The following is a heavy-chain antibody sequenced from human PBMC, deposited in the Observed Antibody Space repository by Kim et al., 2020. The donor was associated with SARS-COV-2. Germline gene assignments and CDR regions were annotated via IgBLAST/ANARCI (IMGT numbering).Heavy chain of an antibody. V-gene: IGHV1-18*01. CDR3: ARDEWKLRFLEWAASTGAYYYYGMDV. CDR2: ISAYNGNT. Sequence: ASVKVSCKASGYTFTSYGISWVRQAPGQGLEWMGWISAYNGNTNYAQKLQGRVTMTTDTSTSTAYMELRSLRSDDTAVYYCARDEWKLRFLEWAASTGAYYYYGMDVWGQGTTVTVSS. J-gene: IGHJ6*02. CDR1: GYTFTSYG. D-gene: IGHD3-3*01.